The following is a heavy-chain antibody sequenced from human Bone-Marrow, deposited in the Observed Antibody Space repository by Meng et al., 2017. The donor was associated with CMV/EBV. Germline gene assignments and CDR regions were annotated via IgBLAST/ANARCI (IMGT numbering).Heavy chain of an antibody. J-gene: IGHJ2*01. CDR1: GYSFTSYW. CDR3: ARSYDFWSGYYCWYFDL. Sequence: GESLKISCKGSGYSFTSYWIGWVRQMPGKGLEWMGIIYPSDSDTRYSPSFQGQVTISADKSISTAYLQWSSLKASDTAMYYCARSYDFWSGYYCWYFDLWGRGTLVTVSS. D-gene: IGHD3-3*01. V-gene: IGHV5-51*01. CDR2: IYPSDSDT.